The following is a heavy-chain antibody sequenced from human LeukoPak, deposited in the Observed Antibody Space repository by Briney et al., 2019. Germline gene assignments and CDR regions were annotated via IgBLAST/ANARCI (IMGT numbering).Heavy chain of an antibody. Sequence: GGSLRLSCTVSGFTFSDYYMSWVRQAPGKGLEWLSYISSSGSMLHYADSVEGRFTIPRDNAKNSLYLQMSSLRVEDTAVYYCTRRPYSSSWYYFDYWGQETLVTVSS. J-gene: IGHJ4*02. V-gene: IGHV3-11*04. D-gene: IGHD6-13*01. CDR2: ISSSGSML. CDR1: GFTFSDYY. CDR3: TRRPYSSSWYYFDY.